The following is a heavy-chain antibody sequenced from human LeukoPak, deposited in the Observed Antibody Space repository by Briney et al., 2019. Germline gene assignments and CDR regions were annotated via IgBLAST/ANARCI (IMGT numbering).Heavy chain of an antibody. CDR2: INTNTGNP. D-gene: IGHD3-9*01. CDR3: ARVSHLLRYFDWLLTFDY. CDR1: GGTFSSYA. V-gene: IGHV7-4-1*02. J-gene: IGHJ4*02. Sequence: ASVKVSCTASGGTFSSYAISWVRQAPGQGLEWMGWINTNTGNPTYAQGFTGRFVFSLDTSVSTAYLQISSLKAEDTAVYYCARVSHLLRYFDWLLTFDYWGQGTLVTVSS.